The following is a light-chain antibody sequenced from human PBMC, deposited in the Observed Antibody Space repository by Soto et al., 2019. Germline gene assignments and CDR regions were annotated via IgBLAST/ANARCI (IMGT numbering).Light chain of an antibody. J-gene: IGKJ5*01. CDR1: QNINNY. Sequence: DIQMTQSPSSLSASVGDRVTITCQVSQNINNYLNWYQQKPGNAPKLLIYDASNLEGGLPSCISGGGSTKYFTITISRLQPEDIATYYRQHYETLPAFGQGTRVEIK. V-gene: IGKV1-33*01. CDR3: QHYETLPA. CDR2: DAS.